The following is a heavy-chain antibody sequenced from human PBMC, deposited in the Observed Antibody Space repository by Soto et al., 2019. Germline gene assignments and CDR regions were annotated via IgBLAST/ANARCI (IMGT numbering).Heavy chain of an antibody. CDR1: GYPFTIYY. D-gene: IGHD4-17*01. V-gene: IGHV1-46*01. CDR2: VNPNDGGT. J-gene: IGHJ4*01. Sequence: QVQLVQSGAEVKNPGDSIKVSCKAFGYPFTIYYIHWVRQAPGQGLEWMGLVNPNDGGTKYAQRFQDRVTVTRDTSTSTVYLELSSLRSEDTAIYYCARDVNGFGDSHYWGQGTLVTVS. CDR3: ARDVNGFGDSHY.